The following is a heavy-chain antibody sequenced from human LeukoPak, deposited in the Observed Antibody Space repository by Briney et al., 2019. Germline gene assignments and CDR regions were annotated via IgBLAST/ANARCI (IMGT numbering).Heavy chain of an antibody. J-gene: IGHJ4*02. CDR2: ITGSGGNT. CDR3: ARRVVLTRYYYFDY. D-gene: IGHD3-9*01. V-gene: IGHV3-23*01. CDR1: GFTLSSYA. Sequence: GGSLRLSRAAPGFTLSSYAMSWVRQAPGKGREWVSAITGSGGNTYYADSVKGRFTISRDNSKNTLYLQMNSLGVEDTAVYYCARRVVLTRYYYFDYWGQGTLVIVSS.